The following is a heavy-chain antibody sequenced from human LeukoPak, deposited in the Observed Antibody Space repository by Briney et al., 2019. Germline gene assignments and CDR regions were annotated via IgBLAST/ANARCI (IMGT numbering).Heavy chain of an antibody. CDR3: ARSGDIVVVVAATGPFDY. D-gene: IGHD2-15*01. J-gene: IGHJ4*02. CDR2: INPNSGGT. CDR1: GYTFTGYY. Sequence: ASVKVSCKASGYTFTGYYMHWVRQAPGQGLEWMGWINPNSGGTNYAQKFQGRVTMTRDTSIRTAYMELSRLRSDDTAVYYCARSGDIVVVVAATGPFDYWGQGTLVTVSS. V-gene: IGHV1-2*02.